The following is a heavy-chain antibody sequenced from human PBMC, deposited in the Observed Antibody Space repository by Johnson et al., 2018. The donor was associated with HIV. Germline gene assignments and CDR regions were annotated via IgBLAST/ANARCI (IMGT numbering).Heavy chain of an antibody. J-gene: IGHJ3*02. CDR2: ISSSGSTI. CDR3: AKSTQASIVRESGPYGAFDI. D-gene: IGHD3-10*01. CDR1: EFTFSKYA. Sequence: EVQLVESGGGLVQPGGSLRLSCAASEFTFSKYAMSWVRQVPGKGLEWVSYISSSGSTIYYADSVKGRFTISRDNSKNTLYLEMNGLRPEDTALYYWAKSTQASIVRESGPYGAFDIWGLGTMVTVSS. V-gene: IGHV3-23*04.